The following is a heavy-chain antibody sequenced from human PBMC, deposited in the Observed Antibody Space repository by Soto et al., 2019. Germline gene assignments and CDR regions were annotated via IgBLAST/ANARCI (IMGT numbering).Heavy chain of an antibody. J-gene: IGHJ4*02. V-gene: IGHV5-51*07. D-gene: IGHD3-22*01. CDR1: GYCYTTYF. CDR2: IYPGDSDT. CDR3: ARNLTSMMSPKSN. Sequence: VGAVNRCAKGCGYCYTTYFIGCVNQPPGKGLEWMGIIYPGDSDTRYSPSFQGQVTISADKSISTAYLQWSSLKASDTAMYYCARNLTSMMSPKSNWGQGTLVTVSS.